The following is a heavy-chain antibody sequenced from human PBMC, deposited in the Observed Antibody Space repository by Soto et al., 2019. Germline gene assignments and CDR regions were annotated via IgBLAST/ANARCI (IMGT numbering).Heavy chain of an antibody. J-gene: IGHJ5*02. CDR2: IHPRDSYT. D-gene: IGHD2-2*01. V-gene: IGHV5-10-1*01. CDR1: GYTFTTFW. Sequence: PGESLKISCTGFGYTFTTFWISWVRQMPGRGLEWMGRIHPRDSYTNYSPSFQGHVTISVDKSISTAYLQWGSLKASDTAMYYCARLYCSSSTCDSWFDPGGQGTLVTVSS. CDR3: ARLYCSSSTCDSWFDP.